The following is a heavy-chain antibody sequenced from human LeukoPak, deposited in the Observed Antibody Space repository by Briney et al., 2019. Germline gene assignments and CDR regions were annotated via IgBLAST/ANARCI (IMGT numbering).Heavy chain of an antibody. CDR1: GGAISGYY. CDR3: ARLQYYYDSNGYYSLYYFDY. V-gene: IGHV4-59*04. J-gene: IGHJ4*02. Sequence: SETLSLTCTVSGGAISGYYWSWIRQPPGKGLEWIGNIYYSGSTYYNPSLRSRLTISLDTSKNQFSLTLSSVTAADTAVYYCARLQYYYDSNGYYSLYYFDYWGQGTVVTVSS. D-gene: IGHD3-22*01. CDR2: IYYSGST.